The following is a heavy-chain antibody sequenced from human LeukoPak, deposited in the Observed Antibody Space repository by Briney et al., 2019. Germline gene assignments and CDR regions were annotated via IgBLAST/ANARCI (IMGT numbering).Heavy chain of an antibody. J-gene: IGHJ3*02. CDR1: GFTFSSYG. D-gene: IGHD3-22*01. CDR3: ARDRDPGYNDSSGYRRVNAFDI. Sequence: GGSLRLSCAASGFTFSSYGMNWVRQAPGKGLEWVSYISTSGSTKYYADSVKGRFTISRDNAKNSLYLQMNSLRAEDTAVYYCARDRDPGYNDSSGYRRVNAFDIWGQGTMVTVSS. CDR2: ISTSGSTK. V-gene: IGHV3-48*04.